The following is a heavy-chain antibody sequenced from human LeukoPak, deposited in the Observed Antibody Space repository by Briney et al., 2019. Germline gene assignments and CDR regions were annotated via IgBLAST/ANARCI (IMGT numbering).Heavy chain of an antibody. CDR2: ISWDGDST. V-gene: IGHV3-43D*03. J-gene: IGHJ4*02. D-gene: IGHD6-19*01. CDR3: AKGYSSGVGSFDY. CDR1: GFTFSSYD. Sequence: GGSLRLSCAASGFTFSSYDMTWVRQAPGKGLEWVSLISWDGDSTYYADSVKGRFTISRDNSRNSLYLQMGSLRAEDTALYYCAKGYSSGVGSFDYWGQGTLVTVSS.